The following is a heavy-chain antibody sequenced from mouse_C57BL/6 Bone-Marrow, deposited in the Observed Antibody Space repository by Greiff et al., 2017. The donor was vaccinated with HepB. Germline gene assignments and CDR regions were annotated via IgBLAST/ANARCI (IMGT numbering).Heavy chain of an antibody. CDR3: ARQLRLRCWYFDV. V-gene: IGHV1-69*01. CDR1: GYTFTSYW. D-gene: IGHD3-2*02. CDR2: IDPSDSYT. Sequence: QVQLQQPGAELVMPGASVKLSCKASGYTFTSYWMHWVKQRPGQGLEWIGEIDPSDSYTNYNQKFKGKSTLTVDKSSSTAYMQLSSLISEDSAVYYCARQLRLRCWYFDVWGTGTTVTVSS. J-gene: IGHJ1*03.